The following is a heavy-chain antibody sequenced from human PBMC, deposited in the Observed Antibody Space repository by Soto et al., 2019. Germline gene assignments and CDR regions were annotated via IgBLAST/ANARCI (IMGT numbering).Heavy chain of an antibody. CDR3: ARGYGSGSYIIDYYYYGMDV. J-gene: IGHJ6*02. CDR1: GSAIISSNS. Sequence: SETLSLTCAFSGSAIISSNSGRWIRQPPGNRLEWIGEIYHSGSTNYNASLKSRVTISVDKSKNQFSLKLSSVTAADTAVYYCARGYGSGSYIIDYYYYGMDVWGQGTTVTVSS. CDR2: IYHSGST. D-gene: IGHD3-10*01. V-gene: IGHV4-4*02.